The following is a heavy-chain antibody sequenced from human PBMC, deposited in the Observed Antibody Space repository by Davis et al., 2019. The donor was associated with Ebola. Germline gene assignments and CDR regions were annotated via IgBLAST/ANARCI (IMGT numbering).Heavy chain of an antibody. CDR1: GFPFNRYW. CDR2: IKEDGSEK. D-gene: IGHD2-2*01. V-gene: IGHV3-7*03. Sequence: GESLKISCAASGFPFNRYWMSWVRQAPGKGLQWVANIKEDGSEKYYVDSVKGRFTISRDNAKNSLYLQMNSLRAEDTAVYYCARVSVPAALVPIDYYAMDVWGQGTTVTVSS. J-gene: IGHJ6*02. CDR3: ARVSVPAALVPIDYYAMDV.